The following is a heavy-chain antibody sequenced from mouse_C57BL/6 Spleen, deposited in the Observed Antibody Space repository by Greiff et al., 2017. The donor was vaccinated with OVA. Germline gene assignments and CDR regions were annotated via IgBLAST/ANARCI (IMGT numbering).Heavy chain of an antibody. J-gene: IGHJ3*01. CDR2: ISYDGSN. CDR3: ARDNGNYWFAY. D-gene: IGHD2-1*01. Sequence: EVQLQESGPGLVKPSQSLSLTCSVTGYSITSGYYWNWIRQFPGNKLEWMGYISYDGSNNYNPSLKNRISITRDTSKNQFFLKLNSVTTEDTATYYCARDNGNYWFAYWGQGTLVTVSA. CDR1: GYSITSGYY. V-gene: IGHV3-6*01.